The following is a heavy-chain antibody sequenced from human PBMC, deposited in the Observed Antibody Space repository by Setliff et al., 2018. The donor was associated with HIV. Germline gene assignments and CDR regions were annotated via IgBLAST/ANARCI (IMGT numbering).Heavy chain of an antibody. D-gene: IGHD3-22*01. V-gene: IGHV4-61*02. CDR3: ARHSGLGGYYSPFDY. CDR2: IYTSGST. CDR1: GGSISSGSYY. J-gene: IGHJ4*02. Sequence: SETLSLTCTVSGGSISSGSYYWSWIRQPAGKGLEWIGRIYTSGSTNYNPSPKSRVTISVDTSKNQFSLKLSSVTAADTTVYYCARHSGLGGYYSPFDYWGPGTLVTVSS.